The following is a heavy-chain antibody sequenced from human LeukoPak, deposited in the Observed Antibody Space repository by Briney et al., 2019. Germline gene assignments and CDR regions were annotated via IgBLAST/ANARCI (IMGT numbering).Heavy chain of an antibody. J-gene: IGHJ4*02. CDR1: AFTFNNHG. CDR2: IAGDGGAK. V-gene: IGHV3-30*03. Sequence: GTSLRLSCVASAFTFNNHGMHWVRQAPGKGLEWVSVIAGDGGAKFYADSVKGRFTLSRDNSKNMLYLEMNSLTVEDTAVYYCAREATWGQWYFDHWGQGNPVTVSS. CDR3: AREATWGQWYFDH. D-gene: IGHD2-15*01.